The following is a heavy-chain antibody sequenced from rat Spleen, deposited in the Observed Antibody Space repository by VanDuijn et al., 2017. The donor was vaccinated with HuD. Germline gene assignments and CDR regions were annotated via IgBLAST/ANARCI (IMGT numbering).Heavy chain of an antibody. CDR1: GFSLTNYH. V-gene: IGHV2-43*01. D-gene: IGHD1-12*01. Sequence: QVQLKESGPGLVQPSQTLSLTCTVSGFSLTNYHVGWVRQSPGKGLEWMGVIWTGGTTAYHSSFNSRLSVSRDISMSQVFLRMNSLQTEDTATYYCDRANRESYAHFDYWGQGVMVTVSS. J-gene: IGHJ2*01. CDR2: IWTGGTT. CDR3: DRANRESYAHFDY.